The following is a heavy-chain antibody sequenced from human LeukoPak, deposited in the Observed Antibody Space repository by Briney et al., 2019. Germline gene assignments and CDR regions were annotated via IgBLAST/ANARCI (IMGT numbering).Heavy chain of an antibody. Sequence: PGGSLRLSCAASGFTFSIYSMNWVRQAPGKGLEWVSSIDRNSYIYYADSVKGRFTISRDNAKNSLYLQMNSLRAEDTAVYYCASLYSSGWNEYLGRYYYGMDVWGQGTTVTVSS. CDR3: ASLYSSGWNEYLGRYYYGMDV. J-gene: IGHJ6*02. CDR2: IDRNSYI. D-gene: IGHD6-19*01. CDR1: GFTFSIYS. V-gene: IGHV3-21*04.